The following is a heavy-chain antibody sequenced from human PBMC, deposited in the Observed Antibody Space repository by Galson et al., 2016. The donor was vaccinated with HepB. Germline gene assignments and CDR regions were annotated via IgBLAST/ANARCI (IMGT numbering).Heavy chain of an antibody. CDR1: SDSISGSAYY. J-gene: IGHJ5*02. CDR3: VRDSQINWFYL. CDR2: IHYTGGT. V-gene: IGHV4-39*02. Sequence: LTCSVSSDSISGSAYYWGWIRQPPGKGLEWIGTIHYTGGTSYNPSLKSRVAISVDTIKNHFSLELTSVTAADTAVCFCVRDSQINWFYLWGQGTRVTVSS.